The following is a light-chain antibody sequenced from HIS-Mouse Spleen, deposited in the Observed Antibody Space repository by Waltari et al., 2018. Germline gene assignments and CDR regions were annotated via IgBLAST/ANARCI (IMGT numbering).Light chain of an antibody. V-gene: IGLV1-47*01. CDR1: SSNIGRNY. CDR2: RNN. CDR3: AAWDDSLSGPV. J-gene: IGLJ3*02. Sequence: QSVLTQPPSASGTPGQRVTFSCSGSSSNIGRNYVYWYQQPPGTAPKLLIYRNNQRPSGVPDRFSGSKSGTSASLAISGLRSEDEADYYCAAWDDSLSGPVFGGGTKLTVL.